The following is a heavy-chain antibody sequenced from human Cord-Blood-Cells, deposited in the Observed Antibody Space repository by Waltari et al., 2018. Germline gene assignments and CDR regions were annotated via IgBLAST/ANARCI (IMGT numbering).Heavy chain of an antibody. CDR2: SNPNSGRT. CDR3: ATKAGRSSGWYDY. CDR1: GYTFTGYY. D-gene: IGHD6-19*01. Sequence: QVQLVQSGAEVKKPGASVKVSCKASGYTFTGYYMHWVRQAPGQGLEWRGWSNPNSGRTNDAQKLQGMVTMTRDTSISTAYMELSRLRSDDTAVYYCATKAGRSSGWYDYWGQGTLVTVSS. V-gene: IGHV1-2*02. J-gene: IGHJ4*02.